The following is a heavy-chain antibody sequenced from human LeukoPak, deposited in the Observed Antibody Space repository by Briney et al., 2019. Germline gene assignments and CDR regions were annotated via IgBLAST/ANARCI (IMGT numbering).Heavy chain of an antibody. CDR2: IYTSGTT. J-gene: IGHJ4*02. V-gene: IGHV4-4*07. Sequence: PSETLSLTCTVSGGSISGYYWSWIRQPAGKGLEWIGRIYTSGTTDDNPSLKSRVTMSVDTSENQVSLKVNSVTAADTAVYYCARQDSKVGAYTGPYYFDYWGQGTLVTVSS. CDR3: ARQDSKVGAYTGPYYFDY. D-gene: IGHD1-26*01. CDR1: GGSISGYY.